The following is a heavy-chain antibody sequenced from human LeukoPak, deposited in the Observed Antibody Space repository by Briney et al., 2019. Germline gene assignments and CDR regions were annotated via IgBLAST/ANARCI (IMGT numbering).Heavy chain of an antibody. Sequence: SETLSLTCTVSGGSTSSYYWGWIRQPPGKGLEWIGSIYYSGSTYYNPSLKSRVTISVDTSKNQFSLKLSSVTAADTAVYYCARPADDSSDAFDIWGQGTMVTVSS. CDR2: IYYSGST. D-gene: IGHD3-22*01. V-gene: IGHV4-39*07. CDR1: GGSTSSYY. J-gene: IGHJ3*02. CDR3: ARPADDSSDAFDI.